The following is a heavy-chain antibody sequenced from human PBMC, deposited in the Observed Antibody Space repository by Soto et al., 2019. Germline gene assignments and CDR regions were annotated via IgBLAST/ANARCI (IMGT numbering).Heavy chain of an antibody. D-gene: IGHD2-15*01. CDR1: GFTFSSYA. Sequence: GGSLRLSCAASGFTFSSYAMSWVRQAPGKGLEWVSAISGSGGSTYYADSVKGRFTISRDNSKNTLYLQMNSLRAEDTAVYYCAKYGCSGGSCHDDYWGQGTLVTVSS. J-gene: IGHJ4*02. V-gene: IGHV3-23*01. CDR2: ISGSGGST. CDR3: AKYGCSGGSCHDDY.